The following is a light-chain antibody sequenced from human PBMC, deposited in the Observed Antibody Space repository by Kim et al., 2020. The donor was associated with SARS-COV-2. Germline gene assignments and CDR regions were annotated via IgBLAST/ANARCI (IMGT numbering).Light chain of an antibody. V-gene: IGLV3-21*04. CDR1: NIGSKS. J-gene: IGLJ2*01. CDR2: YDS. CDR3: QVWDSSSDPHVV. Sequence: SSELTQPPSVSVAPGKTARITCGGNNIGSKSVHWYQQKPGQAPVLVIYYDSDRPSGIPERFSGSNSGNTATLTISRVEAGDEADYYCQVWDSSSDPHVVFGGGTQLTVL.